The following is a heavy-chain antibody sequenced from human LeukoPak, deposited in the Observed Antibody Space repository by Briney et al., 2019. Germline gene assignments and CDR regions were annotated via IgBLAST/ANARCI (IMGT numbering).Heavy chain of an antibody. CDR2: TSDRGDYT. V-gene: IGHV3-23*01. D-gene: IGHD3-10*01. CDR3: ARDYYYGSGSYPGD. Sequence: GGSLRLSCAASGFTFTSYSMSWVRQAPGKGLEWVSGTSDRGDYTYYADSVKGRFTISRDNAKNSLYLQMNSLRAEDTAVYYCARDYYYGSGSYPGDWGQGTLVTVSS. J-gene: IGHJ4*02. CDR1: GFTFTSYS.